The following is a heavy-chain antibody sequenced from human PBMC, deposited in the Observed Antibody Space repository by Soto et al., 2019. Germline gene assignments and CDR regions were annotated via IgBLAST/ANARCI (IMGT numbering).Heavy chain of an antibody. Sequence: ASVKVSCTASGYTFTSYAMHWVRQAPGQRLEWMGWINAGNGNTKYSQKFQGRVTITRDTSASTAYMELSSLRSEDTAVYYCARIRGYSGNFDYWGQGTLVTVSS. CDR1: GYTFTSYA. CDR3: ARIRGYSGNFDY. V-gene: IGHV1-3*01. CDR2: INAGNGNT. J-gene: IGHJ4*02. D-gene: IGHD5-12*01.